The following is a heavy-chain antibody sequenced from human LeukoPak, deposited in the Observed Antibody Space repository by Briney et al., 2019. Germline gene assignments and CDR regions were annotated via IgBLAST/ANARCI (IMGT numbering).Heavy chain of an antibody. D-gene: IGHD5/OR15-5a*01. J-gene: IGHJ4*02. Sequence: PGGSLRLSCAASRFTFGSFDMHWVRHAPGKGLEWVTFIRFDGSNKYYADSVKGRFTISRDNSKNTLYLQMSSLRPEDTAVYYCARQIGVSIDYWGQGTLVTVSS. CDR3: ARQIGVSIDY. CDR1: RFTFGSFD. CDR2: IRFDGSNK. V-gene: IGHV3-30*02.